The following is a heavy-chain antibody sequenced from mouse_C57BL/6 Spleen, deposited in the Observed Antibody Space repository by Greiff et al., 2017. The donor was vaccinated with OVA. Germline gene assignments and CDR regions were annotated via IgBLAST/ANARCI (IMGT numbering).Heavy chain of an antibody. V-gene: IGHV1-54*01. CDR2: INPGSGGT. D-gene: IGHD1-1*01. Sequence: QVQLQQSGAELVRPGTSVKVSCKASGYAFTNYLIEWVKQRPGQGLEWIGVINPGSGGTNYNEKFKGKATLTADKSSSTAYMQLSSLTSEDSAVYFCARSTTVPWYCDVWGTGTTVTVSS. J-gene: IGHJ1*03. CDR3: ARSTTVPWYCDV. CDR1: GYAFTNYL.